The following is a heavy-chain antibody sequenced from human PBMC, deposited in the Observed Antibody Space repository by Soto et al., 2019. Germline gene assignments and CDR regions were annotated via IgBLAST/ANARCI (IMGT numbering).Heavy chain of an antibody. CDR1: GDSISSSSYY. J-gene: IGHJ4*02. D-gene: IGHD6-13*01. Sequence: SETLSLTCTVSGDSISSSSYYWVWIRQPPGKGLEWIGSFYYSGSTYYNPSLKSRVTISVDTSKNQFSLKLSSVTAADTAVYYCAPQQSGNWYVDYWGQVTLANVSS. V-gene: IGHV4-39*01. CDR3: APQQSGNWYVDY. CDR2: FYYSGST.